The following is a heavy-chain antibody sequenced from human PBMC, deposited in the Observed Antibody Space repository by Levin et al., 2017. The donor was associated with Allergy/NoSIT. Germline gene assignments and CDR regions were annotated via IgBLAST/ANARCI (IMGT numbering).Heavy chain of an antibody. J-gene: IGHJ1*01. D-gene: IGHD3-10*01. V-gene: IGHV6-1*01. CDR2: TYYRSKWFN. CDR3: AREVSGAYRGY. CDR1: GDTVSSSSAA. Sequence: SQTLSLTCAISGDTVSSSSAAWHWIRQSPSRGLEWLGRTYYRSKWFNDYAISVKSRITINPDTSQNQFSLHLNSVTPEDTAVYFCAREVSGAYRGYWGQGTLVTVSS.